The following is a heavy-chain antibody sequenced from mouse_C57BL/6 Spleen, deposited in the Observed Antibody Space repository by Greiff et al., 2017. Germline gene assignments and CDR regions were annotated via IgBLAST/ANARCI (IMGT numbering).Heavy chain of an antibody. CDR1: GYSITSGYY. Sequence: VQLQQSGPGLVKPSQSLSLTCSVTGYSITSGYYWNWIRQFPGNKLEWMGYISYDGSNNYNPSLKNRISITRDTSKNQFFLKLNSVTTEDTATYYCARGTYDGYLYFDYWGQGTTLTVSA. V-gene: IGHV3-6*01. CDR2: ISYDGSN. CDR3: ARGTYDGYLYFDY. D-gene: IGHD2-3*01. J-gene: IGHJ2*01.